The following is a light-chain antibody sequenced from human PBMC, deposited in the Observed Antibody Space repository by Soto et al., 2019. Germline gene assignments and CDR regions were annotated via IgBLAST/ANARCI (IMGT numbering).Light chain of an antibody. CDR3: QQSYSSPPT. J-gene: IGKJ4*01. Sequence: IQMTQSPSSLSASVGDRVTITCRASQSISSYLNWYQQRPGRAPILLMYGASSLLSGVPSRFSGSGSGTDFTLTISSLQPEDFATYYCQQSYSSPPTFGGGTKVDIK. CDR1: QSISSY. V-gene: IGKV1-39*01. CDR2: GAS.